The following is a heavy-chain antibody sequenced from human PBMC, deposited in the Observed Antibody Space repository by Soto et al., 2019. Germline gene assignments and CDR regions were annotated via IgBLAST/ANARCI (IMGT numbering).Heavy chain of an antibody. V-gene: IGHV4-4*07. J-gene: IGHJ5*02. CDR3: VRDGSKSLRDWFDP. Sequence: SETLSLTCNVSGGSISKFYWAWIRKTAGNGLEWMGRVYATGTADYNPSLRSRVAMSVDISKKTFSLRLRSVTGADSGVYYCVRDGSKSLRDWFDPWGQGILVTVSS. CDR1: GGSISKFY. CDR2: VYATGTA.